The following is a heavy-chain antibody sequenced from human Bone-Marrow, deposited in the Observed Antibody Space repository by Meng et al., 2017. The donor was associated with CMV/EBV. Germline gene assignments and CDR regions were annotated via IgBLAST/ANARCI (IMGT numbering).Heavy chain of an antibody. CDR2: ISSSSSYI. CDR1: GFTFSSYG. Sequence: GESLKISCAASGFTFSSYGMHWVRQAPGKGLEWVSFISSSSSYIYYADSVKGRFTISRDNAKNSLYLQMNSLRAEDTAVYYCARDGLDYYYGMDVWGQGTTVTVSS. J-gene: IGHJ6*02. V-gene: IGHV3-21*01. CDR3: ARDGLDYYYGMDV. D-gene: IGHD2-2*03.